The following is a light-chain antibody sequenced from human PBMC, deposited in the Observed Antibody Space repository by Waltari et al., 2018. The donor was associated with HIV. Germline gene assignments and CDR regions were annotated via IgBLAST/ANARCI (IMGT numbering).Light chain of an antibody. V-gene: IGKV3-20*01. Sequence: EIVLTQSPGTLSLSQGERATLSCRASQSLSSKYLAWYQQRPGQAPRLLIYGTSDRATDIPDRFGGSGSGTDFTLTITRLEPEDSAVYHCQQYHQSPSFGQGTKLEI. CDR2: GTS. J-gene: IGKJ2*01. CDR3: QQYHQSPS. CDR1: QSLSSKY.